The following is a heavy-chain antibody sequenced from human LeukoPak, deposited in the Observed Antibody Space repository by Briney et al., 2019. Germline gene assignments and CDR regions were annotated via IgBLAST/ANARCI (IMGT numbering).Heavy chain of an antibody. D-gene: IGHD2-2*02. Sequence: ASVKVSCKASGYTFTGYYMHWVRQAPGQGLEWMGWINPNSGGTNYAQKFQGRVTMTRDTSISTAYTELSRLRSDDTAVYYCARDRDCSSTSCYRDYYYYYYMDVWGKGTTVTVSS. CDR3: ARDRDCSSTSCYRDYYYYYYMDV. CDR1: GYTFTGYY. J-gene: IGHJ6*03. V-gene: IGHV1-2*02. CDR2: INPNSGGT.